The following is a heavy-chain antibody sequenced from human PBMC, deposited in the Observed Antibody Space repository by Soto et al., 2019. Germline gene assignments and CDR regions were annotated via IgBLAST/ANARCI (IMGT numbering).Heavy chain of an antibody. V-gene: IGHV1-69*12. CDR1: GGTFSSYA. D-gene: IGHD2-15*01. CDR3: ARPKYCSGGSCYPDYYYYYGMDV. CDR2: IIPIFGTA. J-gene: IGHJ6*02. Sequence: QVQLVQSGAEVKKPESSVKVSCKASGGTFSSYAISWVRQAPGQGLEWMGGIIPIFGTANYAQKFQGRVTITADESTSTAYMELSSLRSEDTAVYYCARPKYCSGGSCYPDYYYYYGMDVWGQGTTVTVSS.